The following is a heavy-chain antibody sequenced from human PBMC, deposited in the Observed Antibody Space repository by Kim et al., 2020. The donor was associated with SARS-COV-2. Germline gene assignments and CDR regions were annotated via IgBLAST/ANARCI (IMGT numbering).Heavy chain of an antibody. V-gene: IGHV5-51*01. D-gene: IGHD3-22*01. J-gene: IGHJ4*02. CDR3: ARRKYDSSGRGIFDY. Sequence: PSFQGQVTISAEKSISTAYLQWSSLKASDTAMYYCARRKYDSSGRGIFDYWGQGTLVTVSS.